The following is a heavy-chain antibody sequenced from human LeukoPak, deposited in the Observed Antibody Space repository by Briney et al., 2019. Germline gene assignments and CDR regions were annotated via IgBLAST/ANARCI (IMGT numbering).Heavy chain of an antibody. V-gene: IGHV4-34*01. J-gene: IGHJ4*02. D-gene: IGHD6-6*01. CDR2: INHSGST. CDR3: ARVGGYSSSSAVDY. Sequence: PSETLSLTCAVYGGSFSGYYWSWIRQPPGKGLEWIGEINHSGSTNYNPSLKSRVTISVGTSKNQFSLKLSSVTAADTAVYYCARVGGYSSSSAVDYWGQGTLVTVSS. CDR1: GGSFSGYY.